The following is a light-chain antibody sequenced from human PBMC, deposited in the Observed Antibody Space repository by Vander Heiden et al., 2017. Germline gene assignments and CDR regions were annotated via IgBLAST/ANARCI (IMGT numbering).Light chain of an antibody. CDR1: QSVGSN. V-gene: IGKV3-15*01. CDR3: QQFNNWHLYT. J-gene: IGKJ2*01. Sequence: EIVMTQSPVTLSVSPGERATLSCRASQSVGSNLAWYQQKPGQAPRLLIYGASTRAIGIPARFSGSGSGTDFTLTISSLQSEDFAVYYCQQFNNWHLYTFGQGTKVEIK. CDR2: GAS.